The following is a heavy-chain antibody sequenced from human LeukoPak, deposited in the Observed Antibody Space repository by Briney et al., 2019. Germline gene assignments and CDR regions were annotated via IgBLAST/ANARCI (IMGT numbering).Heavy chain of an antibody. J-gene: IGHJ3*02. Sequence: GGSLRLSCAASGFTFSSYAMHWVRQAPGKGLEWVAVISYDGSNKYYADSVKGRFTIYRDNSKNTLHLQMNSLRAEDTAVYYCAREGGPNYYGSGSYSFLAFDIWGQGTMVTVSS. CDR2: ISYDGSNK. D-gene: IGHD3-10*01. V-gene: IGHV3-30-3*01. CDR3: AREGGPNYYGSGSYSFLAFDI. CDR1: GFTFSSYA.